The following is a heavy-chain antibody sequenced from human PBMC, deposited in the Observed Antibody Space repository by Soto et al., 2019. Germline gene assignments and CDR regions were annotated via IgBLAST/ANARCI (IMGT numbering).Heavy chain of an antibody. V-gene: IGHV4-30-4*01. Sequence: QVQLQESGPGLVKPSQTLSLTCTVSGGSISSGDYYWSWIRQPPGKGLEWIGYIDYIGSTYYKPSLNRRVTISEDTSKNQFSLKLSSVTAADTAVYYCARTPRPWADFDYWGQGTLVTVSS. D-gene: IGHD6-6*01. CDR1: GGSISSGDYY. J-gene: IGHJ4*02. CDR2: IDYIGST. CDR3: ARTPRPWADFDY.